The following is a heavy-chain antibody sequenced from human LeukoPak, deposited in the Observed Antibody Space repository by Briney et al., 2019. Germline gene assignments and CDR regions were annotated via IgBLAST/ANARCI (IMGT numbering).Heavy chain of an antibody. CDR3: AKESVAAAGTRFDP. J-gene: IGHJ5*02. Sequence: PGGSLRLSCAASGFTFSSYGMHWVRQAPGKGLEWVAVISYDGSNKYYADSVKGRFTISRDNSKNTLYLQMNSLRAEDTAVYYCAKESVAAAGTRFDPWGQGTLVTVSS. CDR2: ISYDGSNK. CDR1: GFTFSSYG. V-gene: IGHV3-30*18. D-gene: IGHD6-13*01.